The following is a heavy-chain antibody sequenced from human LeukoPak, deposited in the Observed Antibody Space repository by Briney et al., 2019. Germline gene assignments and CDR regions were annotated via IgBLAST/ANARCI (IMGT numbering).Heavy chain of an antibody. J-gene: IGHJ5*02. V-gene: IGHV4-59*01. CDR3: ARDYCSSTSCYSGSAWFDP. Sequence: SETLSLTCTVSGGSISSYYWSRIRQPPGKGLEWIGYIYYSGSTNYNPSLKSRVTISVDTSKNQFSLKLSSVTAADTAVYYCARDYCSSTSCYSGSAWFDPWGQGTLVTVSS. CDR1: GGSISSYY. CDR2: IYYSGST. D-gene: IGHD2-2*01.